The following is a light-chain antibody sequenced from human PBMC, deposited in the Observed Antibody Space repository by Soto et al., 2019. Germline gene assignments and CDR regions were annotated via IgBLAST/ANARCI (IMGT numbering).Light chain of an antibody. CDR3: CSYAGSSTYA. Sequence: QSVLTQPASVSGSPGQSITISCTGTNSDVGSYNLVSWYQQHPGKAPKVMIYEVSMRPSGVPNRFSGSKSGNTASLTISGLQAEDEADYSCCSYAGSSTYAFGTGTTVTVL. V-gene: IGLV2-23*02. CDR1: NSDVGSYNL. CDR2: EVS. J-gene: IGLJ1*01.